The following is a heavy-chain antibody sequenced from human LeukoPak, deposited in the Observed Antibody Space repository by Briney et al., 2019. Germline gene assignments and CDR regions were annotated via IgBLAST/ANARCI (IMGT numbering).Heavy chain of an antibody. CDR2: VHYSGST. Sequence: SETLSLTCTVSGGSISSYYWSWIRQPPGKGLEWIGYVHYSGSTNYNPSLKSRVTISVDTSKNQFSLKLSSVTAADTAVYYCARGCYGSGIYWGYGMDVWGQGTTVTVPS. D-gene: IGHD3-10*01. V-gene: IGHV4-59*01. CDR1: GGSISSYY. CDR3: ARGCYGSGIYWGYGMDV. J-gene: IGHJ6*02.